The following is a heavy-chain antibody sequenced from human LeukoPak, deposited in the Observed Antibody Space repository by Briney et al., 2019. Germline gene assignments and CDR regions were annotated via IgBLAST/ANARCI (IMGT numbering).Heavy chain of an antibody. J-gene: IGHJ4*02. CDR3: AKDTREYSSSSGDY. D-gene: IGHD6-6*01. Sequence: GGSLRLSCAASGFTFSSYAMSWVRQAPGKGLECISGFSGSGGSTYYADSVKGRFTISRDNSKNTLHLQMNSLRAEDTAVYYCAKDTREYSSSSGDYWGQGTLVTVSS. V-gene: IGHV3-23*01. CDR2: FSGSGGST. CDR1: GFTFSSYA.